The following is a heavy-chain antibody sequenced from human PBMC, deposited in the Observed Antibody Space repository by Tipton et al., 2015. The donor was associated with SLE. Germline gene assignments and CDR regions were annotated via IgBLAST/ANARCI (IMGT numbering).Heavy chain of an antibody. CDR3: SRPDVVGATDY. V-gene: IGHV4-34*01. Sequence: TLSLTCAVYGGSFRNYYYSWVRQSPGKGLEWIGEISHSGSTKYNPSLKSRVTISVDTSKNQFSVNLYSVTAADTAVYHCSRPDVVGATDYWGQGILVIVSS. J-gene: IGHJ4*02. CDR1: GGSFRNYY. D-gene: IGHD1-26*01. CDR2: ISHSGST.